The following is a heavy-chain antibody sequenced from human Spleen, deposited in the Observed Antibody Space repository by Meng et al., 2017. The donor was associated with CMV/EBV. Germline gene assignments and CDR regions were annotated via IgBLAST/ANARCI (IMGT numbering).Heavy chain of an antibody. D-gene: IGHD3-22*01. V-gene: IGHV3-74*01. J-gene: IGHJ4*02. CDR3: ARDGGYYYDSSGVPLGYFDY. CDR1: GFTFSSYW. Sequence: GESLKISCAASGFTFSSYWMHWVRQAPGKGLVWVSRINSDGSSTTNADSVKGRFTISRDNAKNTLYLQMNSLRAEDTAVYYCARDGGYYYDSSGVPLGYFDYWGQGTLVTVSS. CDR2: INSDGSST.